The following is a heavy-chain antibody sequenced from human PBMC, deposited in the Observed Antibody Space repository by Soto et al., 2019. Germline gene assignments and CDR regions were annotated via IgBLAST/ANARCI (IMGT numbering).Heavy chain of an antibody. CDR1: GFTFSSYV. J-gene: IGHJ4*02. Sequence: GVLRLSCAASGFTFSSYVMNWVRQAPGKGLGWVSAISGSGVGTYYADSVKGRFTISRDNSNNTLYLQMNSLRAEDTAVYYCAKTNYYDSSGYHFDYWGQGILVTVSS. CDR3: AKTNYYDSSGYHFDY. V-gene: IGHV3-23*01. D-gene: IGHD3-22*01. CDR2: ISGSGVGT.